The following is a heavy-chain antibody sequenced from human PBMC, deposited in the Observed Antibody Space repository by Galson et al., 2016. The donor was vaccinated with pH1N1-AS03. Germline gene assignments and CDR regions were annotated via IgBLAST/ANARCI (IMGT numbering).Heavy chain of an antibody. CDR1: GFTFSKTG. V-gene: IGHV4-59*01. J-gene: IGHJ5*02. D-gene: IGHD1-26*01. CDR3: ARDRYFSGWSYEGWFDP. CDR2: VYWLGAT. Sequence: LRLSCAASGFTFSKTGMNWIRQPPGKGLEWIGTVYWLGATYYSPSLKSRVTISIDTSENQFSLKLSSLTAADTAVYYCARDRYFSGWSYEGWFDPWGPGTLVTVSS.